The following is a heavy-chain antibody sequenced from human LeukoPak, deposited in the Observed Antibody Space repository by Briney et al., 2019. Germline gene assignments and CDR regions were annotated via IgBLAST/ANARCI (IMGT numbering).Heavy chain of an antibody. J-gene: IGHJ4*02. D-gene: IGHD3-22*01. CDR2: IYTSGST. V-gene: IGHV4-4*09. CDR3: ARFDRRYYDSSGYGFDY. CDR1: GGSISSYY. Sequence: SETLSLTCTVSGGSISSYYWSWIRQPPGKGLEWIGYIYTSGSTNYNPSLKSRVTISVDTSKNQFSLKLSSVTAADTAVYYCARFDRRYYDSSGYGFDYWGQGTLVTVSS.